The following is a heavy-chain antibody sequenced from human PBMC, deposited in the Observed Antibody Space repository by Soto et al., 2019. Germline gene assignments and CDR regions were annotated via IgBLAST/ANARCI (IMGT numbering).Heavy chain of an antibody. CDR3: AKGGDVLRFFGSPDY. V-gene: IGHV3-30*18. CDR1: GFTFSSYG. CDR2: ISYDGSNK. Sequence: GGSLRLSCAASGFTFSSYGMHCVRQAPGKGLEWVAVISYDGSNKYYADSVRGRFTISRDNSKNTLYLQMNSLRAEDTAVYYCAKGGDVLRFFGSPDYWGQGTLVTVSS. J-gene: IGHJ4*02. D-gene: IGHD3-3*01.